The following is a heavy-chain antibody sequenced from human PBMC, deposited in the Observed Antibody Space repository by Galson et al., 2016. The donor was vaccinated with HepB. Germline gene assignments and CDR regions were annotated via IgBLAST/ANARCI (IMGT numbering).Heavy chain of an antibody. Sequence: SLRLSCAASGFTFSDYYMSWIRQAPGKGLEWVSYISPTSNDINFADSVVGRFSISRDNAKNSLYLQMNTLGPEDTAVYYCASPIGRFSFHTFYLWGQGTMVTVSS. V-gene: IGHV3-11*06. CDR2: ISPTSNDI. D-gene: IGHD1-26*01. CDR3: ASPIGRFSFHTFYL. CDR1: GFTFSDYY. J-gene: IGHJ3*01.